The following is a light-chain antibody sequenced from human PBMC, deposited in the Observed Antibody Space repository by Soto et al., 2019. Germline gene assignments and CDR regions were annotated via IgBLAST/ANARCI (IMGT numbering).Light chain of an antibody. V-gene: IGKV3-11*01. CDR3: QQRSNWPSIT. J-gene: IGKJ5*01. CDR1: QSVSSY. CDR2: DAS. Sequence: EILLTQSPGTLSLSPGGRATLSCMASQSVSSYLAWYQQKPGQAPRLLIYDASNRATGIPARFSGSGSGTDFTLTISSLEPEDFAVYYCQQRSNWPSITFGQGTRLEIK.